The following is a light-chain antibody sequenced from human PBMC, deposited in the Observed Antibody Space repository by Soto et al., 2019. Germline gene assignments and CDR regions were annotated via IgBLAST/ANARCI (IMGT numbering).Light chain of an antibody. CDR2: GAS. CDR1: QSIGSN. Sequence: ETVMTQSPSTLSVSPGLRSTLSCRASQSIGSNLAWYQQKPGQSPRLIXSGASTRATGIPDRFTGSGSGTDFTLTISSLQSEDFAVYYCQQYNTWRSISFGQGTRLEIK. CDR3: QQYNTWRSIS. J-gene: IGKJ5*01. V-gene: IGKV3-15*01.